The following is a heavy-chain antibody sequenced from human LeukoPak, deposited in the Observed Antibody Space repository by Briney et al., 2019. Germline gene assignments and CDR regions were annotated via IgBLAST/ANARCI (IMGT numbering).Heavy chain of an antibody. V-gene: IGHV1-3*03. CDR1: GYTFTSYA. CDR2: INAGNGNT. J-gene: IGHJ4*02. CDR3: AREKPYYYDSSGYLVYYFDY. Sequence: ASVKVSCKASGYTFTSYAMHWVRQAPGQSPEWMGWINAGNGNTKYSQEFQGRVTITRDTSASTAYMELSSLRSEDMAVYYCAREKPYYYDSSGYLVYYFDYWGQGTLVTVSS. D-gene: IGHD3-22*01.